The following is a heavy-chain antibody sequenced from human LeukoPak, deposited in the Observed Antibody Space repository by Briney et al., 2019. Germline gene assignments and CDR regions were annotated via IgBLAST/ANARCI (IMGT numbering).Heavy chain of an antibody. CDR2: INPSGGST. CDR3: AKWSVAGTGFDY. V-gene: IGHV1-46*01. D-gene: IGHD6-19*01. J-gene: IGHJ4*02. CDR1: GYTFTSYY. Sequence: ASVKVSYKASGYTFTSYYMHWVRQAPGQGLEWMGIINPSGGSTSYAQKFQGRVTMTRDTSTSTVYMELSSLRSEDTAVYYCAKWSVAGTGFDYWGQGTLVTVSS.